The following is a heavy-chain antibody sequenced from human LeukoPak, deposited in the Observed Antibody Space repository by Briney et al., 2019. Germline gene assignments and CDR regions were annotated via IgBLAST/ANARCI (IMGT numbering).Heavy chain of an antibody. CDR1: GGPFSDYY. CDR2: INHSGYT. V-gene: IGHV4-34*01. CDR3: ARGLYSGYPTD. Sequence: KTSETLSLTCAVYGGPFSDYYWSWIRQPPGKGLEWIGEINHSGYTNYNPSLKSRVTISVDTSKNQFSLKLSSVTAVDTAVYYCARGLYSGYPTDWGQGTLVTVSS. J-gene: IGHJ4*02. D-gene: IGHD5-12*01.